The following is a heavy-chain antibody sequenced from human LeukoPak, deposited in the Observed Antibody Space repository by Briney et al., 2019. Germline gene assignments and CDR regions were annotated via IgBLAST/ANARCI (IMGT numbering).Heavy chain of an antibody. V-gene: IGHV1-2*06. CDR2: INPNSGGT. J-gene: IGHJ3*02. CDR3: ASFGMETHDAFDI. D-gene: IGHD3-3*01. CDR1: GYTFTGYY. Sequence: ASVKVSCKASGYTFTGYYMHWVRQAPGQGLEWMGRINPNSGGTNYAQKFQGRVTMTRDTSISTACMELSRLRSDDTAVYYCASFGMETHDAFDIWGQGTMVTVSS.